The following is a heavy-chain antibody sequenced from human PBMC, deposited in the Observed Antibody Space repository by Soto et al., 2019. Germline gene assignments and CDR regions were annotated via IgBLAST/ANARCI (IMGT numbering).Heavy chain of an antibody. J-gene: IGHJ6*03. Sequence: GGSLRLSCAASGFTFSSYWMHWVRQAPGKGLVWVSRINSDGSSTSYADSVKGRFTISRDNAKNTLYLQMNSLRAEDTAVYYCARPPTTVTTSATYYYYCMDVWGKGTTVTVSS. CDR3: ARPPTTVTTSATYYYYCMDV. CDR1: GFTFSSYW. CDR2: INSDGSST. V-gene: IGHV3-74*01. D-gene: IGHD4-17*01.